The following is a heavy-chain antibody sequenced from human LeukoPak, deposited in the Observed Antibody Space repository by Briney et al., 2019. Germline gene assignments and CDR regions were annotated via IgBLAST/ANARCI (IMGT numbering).Heavy chain of an antibody. J-gene: IGHJ4*02. V-gene: IGHV3-30*18. CDR3: AKGGYGGNAPGY. D-gene: IGHD4-23*01. CDR1: GFTFSSYG. CDR2: ISYDGSNK. Sequence: GGSLRLSCAASGFTFSSYGMHWVRQAPGKGLEWVAVISYDGSNKYYADSVKGRFTISRDNPKNTLYLQMNSLRAEDTAVYYCAKGGYGGNAPGYWGQGTLVTVSS.